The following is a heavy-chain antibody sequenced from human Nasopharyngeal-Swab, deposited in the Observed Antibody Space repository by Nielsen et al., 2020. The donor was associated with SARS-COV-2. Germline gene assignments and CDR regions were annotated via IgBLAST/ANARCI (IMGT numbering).Heavy chain of an antibody. D-gene: IGHD5-18*01. V-gene: IGHV4-59*01. Sequence: SETLSLTCTVSGGSISSYYWSWIRQPPGKGLEWIGYIYYSGSTNYNPSLKSRVTISVDTSKNQFSLKLSSVTAADTAVYYCARGYGRGYFDYWCQGTLVTVSS. CDR2: IYYSGST. CDR1: GGSISSYY. CDR3: ARGYGRGYFDY. J-gene: IGHJ4*02.